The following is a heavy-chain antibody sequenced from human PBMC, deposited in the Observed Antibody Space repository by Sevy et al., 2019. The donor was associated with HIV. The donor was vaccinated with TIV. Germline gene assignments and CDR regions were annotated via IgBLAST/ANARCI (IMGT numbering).Heavy chain of an antibody. Sequence: GGSLRLSCAASGFTFSSYAMHWVRQAPGKGLEWVAVISYDGSNKYYADSVKGRFTISRDNSKNTLYLQMNSLRAEDTAVYYCARGDIVVVVAATGSLGYWGQGTLVTVPS. CDR2: ISYDGSNK. CDR3: ARGDIVVVVAATGSLGY. CDR1: GFTFSSYA. D-gene: IGHD2-15*01. V-gene: IGHV3-30-3*01. J-gene: IGHJ4*02.